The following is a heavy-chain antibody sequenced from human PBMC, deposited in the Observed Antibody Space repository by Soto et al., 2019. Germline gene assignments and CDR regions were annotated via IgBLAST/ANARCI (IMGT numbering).Heavy chain of an antibody. CDR2: IYRTGST. V-gene: IGHV4-4*02. Sequence: QVQLQESGPGLVKPSGTLSLTCAVSGGSFTSNNWWTWVRQPPGQGLEWIGEIYRTGSTNYNPSLKSRVPISLDKSENQFSLKVTSLTAADTAVYYCASRDPGTSDDYWGQGTLVTVSS. CDR1: GGSFTSNNW. CDR3: ASRDPGTSDDY. D-gene: IGHD1-7*01. J-gene: IGHJ4*02.